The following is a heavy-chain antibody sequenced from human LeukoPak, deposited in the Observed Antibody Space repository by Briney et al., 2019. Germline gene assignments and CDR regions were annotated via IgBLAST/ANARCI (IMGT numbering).Heavy chain of an antibody. D-gene: IGHD6-19*01. CDR1: GSTFSSYA. CDR2: ISARGAGT. V-gene: IGHV3-23*01. CDR3: AIDAGSSGWQQAGEVDY. J-gene: IGHJ4*02. Sequence: PGGSLRLSCAASGSTFSSYAMSWARQAPGGGLEWVSEISARGAGTYYADSVKGRFTVSRDNSKSTLFLQMNGLRVEDTAIYYCAIDAGSSGWQQAGEVDYWGQGTLVTVSS.